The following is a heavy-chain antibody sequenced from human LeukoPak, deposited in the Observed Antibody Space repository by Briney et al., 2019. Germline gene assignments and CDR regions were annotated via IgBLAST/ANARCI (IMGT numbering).Heavy chain of an antibody. J-gene: IGHJ4*02. CDR2: IYSGGST. CDR3: ARDPSGSYGFGWDY. Sequence: GGSLRLSCAASGFTVSSNYMSWVRQAPGKGLEWVSVIYSGGSTNYADSVKGRFTISRDKSKNTLYLQMNSLRAEDTAVYYWARDPSGSYGFGWDYWGQGTLVTVSS. V-gene: IGHV3-66*01. CDR1: GFTVSSNY. D-gene: IGHD5-18*01.